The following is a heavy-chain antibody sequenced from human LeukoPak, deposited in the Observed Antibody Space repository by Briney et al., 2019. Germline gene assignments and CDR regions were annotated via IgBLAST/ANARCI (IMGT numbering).Heavy chain of an antibody. V-gene: IGHV5-51*01. Sequence: KTAEPLKIYCKGSQYSFTSYWISWVLQMPEKGLEWMGISYPGDSDTRYSPSFQGQVTISADKSISTAYLQWRRLKASDTAMYYCARHPTSNAFDIWGQGTMVTVSS. CDR3: ARHPTSNAFDI. CDR1: QYSFTSYW. CDR2: SYPGDSDT. J-gene: IGHJ3*02. D-gene: IGHD5-12*01.